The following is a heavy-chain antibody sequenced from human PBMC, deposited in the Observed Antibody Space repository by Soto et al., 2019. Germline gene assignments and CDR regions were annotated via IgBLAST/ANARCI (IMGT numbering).Heavy chain of an antibody. D-gene: IGHD6-13*01. CDR2: ISGSGGST. Sequence: PVGSLRLSCAASGFTFSSYAMSWVRQAPGKGLEWVSAISGSGGSTYYADSVKGRFTISRDNSKNTLYLQMNSLRAEDTAVYYCAKLEGKQQLVRYYYGMDVWGQGTTVTVSS. CDR1: GFTFSSYA. J-gene: IGHJ6*02. V-gene: IGHV3-23*01. CDR3: AKLEGKQQLVRYYYGMDV.